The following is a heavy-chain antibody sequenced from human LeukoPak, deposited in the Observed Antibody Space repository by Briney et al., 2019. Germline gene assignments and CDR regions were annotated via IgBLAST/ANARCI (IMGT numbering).Heavy chain of an antibody. V-gene: IGHV3-30*02. J-gene: IGHJ4*02. CDR2: IRYDGSNK. Sequence: GGSLRLSCAASGFTFSSYGMHWVRQAPGKGLEWVAFIRYDGSNKYYADSVKGRFTISRDNSKNTLYLQMNSLRAEDTAVYYCAKVMRSGSYHFDYWGQGTLVTVSS. D-gene: IGHD1-26*01. CDR1: GFTFSSYG. CDR3: AKVMRSGSYHFDY.